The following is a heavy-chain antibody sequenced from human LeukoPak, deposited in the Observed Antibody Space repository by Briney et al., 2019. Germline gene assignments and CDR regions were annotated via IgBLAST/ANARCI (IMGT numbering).Heavy chain of an antibody. Sequence: PGRSLRLSCAASGFTFSSYGMHWVRQAPGKGXXXXXXXXXXXXXXXXXXXXXXXXXIXXXXXXXTLYLQMNSLRAEDTAVYYCAKDGDIVVVPAAYYFDYWGQGTLVTVSS. J-gene: IGHJ4*02. CDR1: GFTFSSYG. CDR3: AKDGDIVVVPAAYYFDY. CDR2: XXXXXXXX. D-gene: IGHD2-2*01. V-gene: IGHV3-30*18.